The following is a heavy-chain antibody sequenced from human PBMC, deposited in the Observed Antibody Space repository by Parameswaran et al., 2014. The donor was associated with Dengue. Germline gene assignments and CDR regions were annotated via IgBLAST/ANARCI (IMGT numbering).Heavy chain of an antibody. Sequence: QAGGPWRLSCAASGFTFSSYAMSWVRQAPGKGLEWVSIISSSGDSTYYADSVKGRFTISRDNSKNTLYLQLNSLRAEDTAVYYCAKGAGYSYGVDNYFDYWGQGTLVTVSS. CDR3: AKGAGYSYGVDNYFDY. CDR1: GFTFSSYA. D-gene: IGHD5-18*01. V-gene: IGHV3-23*01. CDR2: ISSSGDST. J-gene: IGHJ4*02.